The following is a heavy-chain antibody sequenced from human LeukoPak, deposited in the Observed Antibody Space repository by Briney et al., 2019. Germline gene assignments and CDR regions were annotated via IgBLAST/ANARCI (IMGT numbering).Heavy chain of an antibody. V-gene: IGHV4-59*01. D-gene: IGHD3-9*01. Sequence: SETLSLTCTVSGGSISGYYWSWIRQPPGKGLEWIGYIYYSGSTNYNPSLKSRVTISVDTSKNQFSLKLSSVTAADTAVYYCARDDRILTGFDYWGQGTLVTVSS. CDR3: ARDDRILTGFDY. CDR1: GGSISGYY. J-gene: IGHJ4*02. CDR2: IYYSGST.